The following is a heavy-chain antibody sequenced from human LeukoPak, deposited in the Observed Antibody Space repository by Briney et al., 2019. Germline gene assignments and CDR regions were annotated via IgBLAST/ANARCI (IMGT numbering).Heavy chain of an antibody. J-gene: IGHJ4*02. V-gene: IGHV4-34*01. Sequence: SETLSLTCAVYGGSFSGYYWSWIRQPPGKGLEWIGEINHSGRTNYNPSLKSRVTISVDTSKNQFSLKLSFVTAADTAVYYCARQNYGAAPLRYWGQGTLVTVSS. CDR3: ARQNYGAAPLRY. D-gene: IGHD4/OR15-4a*01. CDR1: GGSFSGYY. CDR2: INHSGRT.